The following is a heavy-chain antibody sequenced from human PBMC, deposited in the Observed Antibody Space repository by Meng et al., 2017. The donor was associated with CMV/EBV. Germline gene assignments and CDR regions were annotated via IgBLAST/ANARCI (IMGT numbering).Heavy chain of an antibody. V-gene: IGHV3-53*01. Sequence: GGSLRLSCAASGFTVSSNSMSWVRQAPGKGLEWVSVIYSGGSTYYADSVKGRFTISRDNSKNTLYLQMNSLRAEDTAVYYCARDCSSTSCYYLGGMDVWGQGTTVTVSS. CDR3: ARDCSSTSCYYLGGMDV. CDR1: GFTVSSNS. CDR2: IYSGGST. D-gene: IGHD2-2*01. J-gene: IGHJ6*02.